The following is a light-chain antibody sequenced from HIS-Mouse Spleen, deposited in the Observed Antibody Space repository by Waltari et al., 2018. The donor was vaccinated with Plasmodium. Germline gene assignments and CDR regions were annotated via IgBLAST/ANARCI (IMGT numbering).Light chain of an antibody. CDR3: QQYGSSPIT. V-gene: IGKV3-20*01. Sequence: EIVLTQSPGTLSLSPGERATLSSRASQSVSSSDLAWYQQKPGQAPRLLILGASSRATGIPDRFSGRGSGKDFTLTISRLEPEDFAVYYCQQYGSSPITFGQGTRLEIK. CDR1: QSVSSSD. J-gene: IGKJ5*01. CDR2: GAS.